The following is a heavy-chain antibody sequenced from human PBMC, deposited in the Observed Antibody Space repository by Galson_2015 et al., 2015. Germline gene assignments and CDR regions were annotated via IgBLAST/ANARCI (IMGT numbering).Heavy chain of an antibody. V-gene: IGHV3-23*01. CDR3: ATVTKPLRYFDS. CDR1: GFTVSSYA. J-gene: IGHJ4*02. CDR2: IGDSGGST. D-gene: IGHD3-9*01. Sequence: ALRLSCAVSGFTVSSYAMGWVRQAPGAGLEGVASIGDSGGSTYYADSVKGRFAISRDNSKNTLDLQMNSLRAEDTAVYYCATVTKPLRYFDSWGQGTLVTVSS.